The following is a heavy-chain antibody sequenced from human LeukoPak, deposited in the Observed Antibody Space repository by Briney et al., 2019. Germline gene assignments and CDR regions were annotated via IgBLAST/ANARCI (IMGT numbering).Heavy chain of an antibody. Sequence: SETLSLTCTVSGGSISSYYWSWIRQPPGKGLEWIGYIYYSGSTNYNPSLKSRVTISVDTSKNQFSLKLSSVTAADTAVYYCARDKWFRELDYWGQGTLVTVSS. D-gene: IGHD3-10*01. CDR2: IYYSGST. CDR3: ARDKWFRELDY. J-gene: IGHJ4*02. CDR1: GGSISSYY. V-gene: IGHV4-59*01.